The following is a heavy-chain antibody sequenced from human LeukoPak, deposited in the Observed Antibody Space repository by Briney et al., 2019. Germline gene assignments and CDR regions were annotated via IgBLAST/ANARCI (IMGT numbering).Heavy chain of an antibody. J-gene: IGHJ4*02. CDR3: VKDGSTVTTPKFNY. CDR1: GFTFSSYA. V-gene: IGHV3-64D*06. Sequence: PGGSLRLSCSASGFTFSSYAMHWVRQAPGKGLEYVSAISSNGGSTYYADSVKGRFTISRDKSKNTLYLQMSSLRAEDTAVYYCVKDGSTVTTPKFNYWGQGTLVTVSS. D-gene: IGHD4-17*01. CDR2: ISSNGGST.